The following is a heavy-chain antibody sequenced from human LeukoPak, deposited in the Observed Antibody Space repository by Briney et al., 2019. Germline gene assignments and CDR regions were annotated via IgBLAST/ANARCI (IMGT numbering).Heavy chain of an antibody. CDR1: GFTFSSYW. D-gene: IGHD6-13*01. CDR3: THSSSWLYYFDY. Sequence: GGSLRLSCAASGFTFSSYWMNWVRQASGKGLEWVGRIRSKANSYATAYAASVKGRFTISRDDSKNTAYLQMNSLKTEDTAVYYCTHSSSWLYYFDYWGQGTLVTVSS. J-gene: IGHJ4*02. CDR2: IRSKANSYAT. V-gene: IGHV3-73*01.